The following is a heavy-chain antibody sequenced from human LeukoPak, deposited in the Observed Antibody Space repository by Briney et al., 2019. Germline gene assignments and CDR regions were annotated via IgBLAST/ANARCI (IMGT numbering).Heavy chain of an antibody. J-gene: IGHJ4*02. V-gene: IGHV3-74*01. Sequence: GSLRLSCAASGFTFSSYWMHWVRQTPEKGLVWVSRINNHGSATNYADSVKGRFTVSRDNAQNTPYLQMSSLRAEDTAVYYCARSAFYGGTGYYCDYWGQGALVTVSS. D-gene: IGHD4-23*01. CDR1: GFTFSSYW. CDR3: ARSAFYGGTGYYCDY. CDR2: INNHGSAT.